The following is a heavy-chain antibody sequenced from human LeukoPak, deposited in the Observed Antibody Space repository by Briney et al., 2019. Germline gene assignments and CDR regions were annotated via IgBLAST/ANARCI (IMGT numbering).Heavy chain of an antibody. D-gene: IGHD3-3*01. CDR1: GFTFSNYD. CDR2: ISYDGTNK. CDR3: AKENDFVY. Sequence: GGSLRLSCAASGFTFSNYDMHWVRQAPGKGLEWVAVISYDGTNKYYADSVKGRFTISRDHSKSTLYLQMNSLRAEDTAVYYCAKENDFVYWGQGTLVTVSS. V-gene: IGHV3-30*18. J-gene: IGHJ4*02.